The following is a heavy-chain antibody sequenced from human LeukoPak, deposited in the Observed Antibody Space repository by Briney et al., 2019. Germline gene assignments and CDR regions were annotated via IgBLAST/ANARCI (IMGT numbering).Heavy chain of an antibody. D-gene: IGHD5-12*01. CDR1: RFTFSPDG. V-gene: IGHV3-23*01. Sequence: GGSLRLSCTASRFTFSPDGMSWVRQAPGKGLEWVSAISGSGVSTYYADSVKGRFTISRDNSKNTLYLQMNSLRAEDRAVYYCAKHRGSSGADARPAEYWGQGTLVTVSS. J-gene: IGHJ4*02. CDR2: ISGSGVST. CDR3: AKHRGSSGADARPAEY.